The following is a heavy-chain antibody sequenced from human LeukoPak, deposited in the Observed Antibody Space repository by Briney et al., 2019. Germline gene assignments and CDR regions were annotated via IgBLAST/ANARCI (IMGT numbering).Heavy chain of an antibody. CDR3: ARDPGGYSSGWRAFDL. CDR1: GDSVSSNSAS. CDR2: TYYRSKWYN. D-gene: IGHD6-25*01. J-gene: IGHJ3*01. V-gene: IGHV6-1*01. Sequence: SQTLSLTCAISGDSVSSNSASWNWIRQSPSRGLEWLGRTYYRSKWYNDYALSVQSRVTINPDTSKNPFSLQLNSVTPDDTAVYYCARDPGGYSSGWRAFDLWGQGTMVTVSS.